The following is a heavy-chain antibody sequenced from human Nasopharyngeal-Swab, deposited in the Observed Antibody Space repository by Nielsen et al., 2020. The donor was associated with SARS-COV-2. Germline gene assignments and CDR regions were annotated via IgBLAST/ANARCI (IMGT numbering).Heavy chain of an antibody. CDR3: ARERRITMVRGVITKTNWFDP. D-gene: IGHD3-10*01. V-gene: IGHV4-59*01. CDR2: IYYSGST. J-gene: IGHJ5*02. CDR1: GGSISSYY. Sequence: SETLSLTCTVSGGSISSYYWSWIRQPPGKGLEWIGYIYYSGSTNYNPSLKSRVTISVDTSKNQFSLKLSSVTAADTAVYYCARERRITMVRGVITKTNWFDPWGQGTLVTVSS.